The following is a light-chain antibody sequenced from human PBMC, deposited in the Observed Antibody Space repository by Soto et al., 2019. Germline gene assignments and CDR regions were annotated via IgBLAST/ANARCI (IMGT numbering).Light chain of an antibody. CDR2: FVS. CDR3: QQYNNWPPT. V-gene: IGKV3-15*01. J-gene: IGKJ1*01. CDR1: ENVSGN. Sequence: ETVMTQSPATLSVSPGERVILSCRASENVSGNVAWYQQKPGQAPRLVIYFVSTRATGIPARFSGSGSATEFTLTISSLQSEDFAVYYCQQYNNWPPTFGQGTKVEVK.